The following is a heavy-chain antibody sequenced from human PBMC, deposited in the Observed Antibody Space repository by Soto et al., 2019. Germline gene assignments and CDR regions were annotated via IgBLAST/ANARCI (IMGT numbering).Heavy chain of an antibody. J-gene: IGHJ5*02. V-gene: IGHV4-39*01. CDR1: GGSISSISYY. D-gene: IGHD3-3*01. CDR3: ARHRSDFWSGYNLSWFDP. CDR2: IYYSGST. Sequence: PSETLSLTCTVSGGSISSISYYWGWIRQPPGKGLEWIGSIYYSGSTYYHPSPKSRVTISVDTSKNQFSLKLSSVTAADTAVYYCARHRSDFWSGYNLSWFDPWGQGTLVTVSS.